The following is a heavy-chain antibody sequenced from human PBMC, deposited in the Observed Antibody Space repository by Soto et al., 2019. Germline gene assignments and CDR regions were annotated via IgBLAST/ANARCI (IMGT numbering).Heavy chain of an antibody. Sequence: GGSLRLSCAASGFTFITHGMHWVRQAPGKGLEWEAVISYDGSNKYYADSVKGRFTISRDNSKNTLYLQMNSLRAEDTAVYYCAKDEEYCSSTNCYSGYYGMDVWGQGTTVTVSS. J-gene: IGHJ6*02. CDR3: AKDEEYCSSTNCYSGYYGMDV. CDR2: ISYDGSNK. V-gene: IGHV3-30*18. CDR1: GFTFITHG. D-gene: IGHD2-2*01.